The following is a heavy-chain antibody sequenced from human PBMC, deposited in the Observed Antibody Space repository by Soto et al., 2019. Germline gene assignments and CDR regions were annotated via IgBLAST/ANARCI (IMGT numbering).Heavy chain of an antibody. CDR3: ARDWMVRGVIPSSFDY. D-gene: IGHD3-10*01. CDR2: INAGNGNT. V-gene: IGHV1-3*01. Sequence: ASVKVSCKASGYTFTSYAMHWVRQAPGQRLGWVGWINAGNGNTKYSQKFQGRVTITRDTSASTAYMELSSLRSEDTAVYYCARDWMVRGVIPSSFDYWGQGTLVTVSS. J-gene: IGHJ4*02. CDR1: GYTFTSYA.